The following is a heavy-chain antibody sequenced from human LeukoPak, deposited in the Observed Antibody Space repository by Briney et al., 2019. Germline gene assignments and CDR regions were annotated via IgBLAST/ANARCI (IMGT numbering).Heavy chain of an antibody. J-gene: IGHJ4*02. D-gene: IGHD3-22*01. Sequence: SETLSLTCAVSGYSISSGYYWGWIRQPPGKGLEWIGSIYHRGSTYYNPSLKSRVTISVYTSKNQCSLQLSSVTAADTAVYYCARRVRYYYDSSGYYWAWDYWGQGTLVTVSS. CDR1: GYSISSGYY. V-gene: IGHV4-38-2*01. CDR2: IYHRGST. CDR3: ARRVRYYYDSSGYYWAWDY.